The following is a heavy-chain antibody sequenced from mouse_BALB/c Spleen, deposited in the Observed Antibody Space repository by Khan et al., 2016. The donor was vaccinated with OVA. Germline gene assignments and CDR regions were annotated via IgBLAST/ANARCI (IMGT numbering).Heavy chain of an antibody. CDR2: ISDGGSYT. J-gene: IGHJ3*01. D-gene: IGHD2-13*01. V-gene: IGHV5-4*02. Sequence: EVELVESGGGLVKPGGSLTLSCAASGFTFSDYYMYWVRQTPEKRLEWVATISDGGSYTYYPDSVKGRFTISRDDAENNLYLHMSSLKSDDTAMYYCVRGYYGDPFAYWGQGTLVTVFA. CDR3: VRGYYGDPFAY. CDR1: GFTFSDYY.